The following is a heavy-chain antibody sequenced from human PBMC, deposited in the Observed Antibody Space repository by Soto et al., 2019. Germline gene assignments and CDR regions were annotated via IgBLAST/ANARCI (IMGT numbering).Heavy chain of an antibody. V-gene: IGHV3-15*07. Sequence: LRLSCAASGFTFSNAWMNWVRQAPGKGLEWVGRIKSKTDGGTTDYAAPVKGRFTISRDDSKNTLYLQMNSLKTEDTAVYYCTTDTEPDSSGYVYYYYGMDVWGQGTTVTVSS. CDR3: TTDTEPDSSGYVYYYYGMDV. CDR1: GFTFSNAW. CDR2: IKSKTDGGTT. J-gene: IGHJ6*02. D-gene: IGHD3-22*01.